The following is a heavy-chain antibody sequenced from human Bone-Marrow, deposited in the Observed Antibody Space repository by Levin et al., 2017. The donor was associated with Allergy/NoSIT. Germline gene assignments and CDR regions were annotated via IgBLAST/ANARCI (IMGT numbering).Heavy chain of an antibody. V-gene: IGHV3-9*01. Sequence: SLKISCVTSGFTFGDYGMHWVRQAPGKGLEWVSGISWNTNTIAYADSVKGRFTISRDNAKNSLYLEMNSLRVEDTAFYYCARGILLVTDDAYDMWGQGTMVTVSS. CDR3: ARGILLVTDDAYDM. J-gene: IGHJ3*02. D-gene: IGHD2-15*01. CDR1: GFTFGDYG. CDR2: ISWNTNTI.